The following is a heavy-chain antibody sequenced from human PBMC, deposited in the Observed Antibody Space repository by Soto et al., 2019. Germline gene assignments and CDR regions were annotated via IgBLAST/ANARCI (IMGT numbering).Heavy chain of an antibody. CDR2: INHRGST. V-gene: IGHV4-34*01. Sequence: QVQLQQWGAGLLKPSETLSLTCAVYGGSFSGYYWSWIRQPPGKGLEWIGEINHRGSTNYNPSLKSRVTISVDTSKNQFSLKLSSVTAADTAVYFCARGGGSGYPIWGLGTLVTVSS. CDR3: ARGGGSGYPI. J-gene: IGHJ4*02. CDR1: GGSFSGYY. D-gene: IGHD5-12*01.